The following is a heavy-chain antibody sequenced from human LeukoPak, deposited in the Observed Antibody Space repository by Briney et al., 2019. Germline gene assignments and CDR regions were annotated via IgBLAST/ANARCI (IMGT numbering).Heavy chain of an antibody. J-gene: IGHJ4*02. V-gene: IGHV4-39*01. CDR3: ARHVSSPGQVATSLYYFDY. D-gene: IGHD5-12*01. CDR1: GGSISSSSYY. Sequence: SGTLSLTCTVSGGSISSSSYYWGWIRQPPGKGLEWIGSIYYSGSTYYNPSLKSRVTISVDTSKNQFSLKLSSVTAADTAVYYCARHVSSPGQVATSLYYFDYWGQGTLVTVSS. CDR2: IYYSGST.